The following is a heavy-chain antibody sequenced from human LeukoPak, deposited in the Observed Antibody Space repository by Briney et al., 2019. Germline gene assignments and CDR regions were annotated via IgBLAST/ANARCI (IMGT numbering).Heavy chain of an antibody. D-gene: IGHD2-15*01. CDR3: ARAAQSVASAVSWFDP. CDR2: IYYSGNS. Sequence: SETLSLTCAVSGGSISSYYWSWIRQPPGKGLEWIGYIYYSGNSNYNPSLKSRVTISVDTSKNQFSLRLSSVSAADTAVYYCARAAQSVASAVSWFDPWGQGTLVTVSS. J-gene: IGHJ5*02. V-gene: IGHV4-59*01. CDR1: GGSISSYY.